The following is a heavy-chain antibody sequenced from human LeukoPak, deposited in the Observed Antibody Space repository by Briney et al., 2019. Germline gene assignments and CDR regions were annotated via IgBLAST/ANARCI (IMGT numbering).Heavy chain of an antibody. CDR3: ARGTLVESLVLDY. Sequence: PGGSLRLSCAASGFTFSSYSMNWVRQAPGKGLEWVSYISSSSSTIYYADSVKGRFTISRDNAKNSLYLQMNSLRAEDTAVYYCARGTLVESLVLDYWGQGTLVTVSS. V-gene: IGHV3-48*04. CDR2: ISSSSSTI. D-gene: IGHD1-26*01. J-gene: IGHJ4*02. CDR1: GFTFSSYS.